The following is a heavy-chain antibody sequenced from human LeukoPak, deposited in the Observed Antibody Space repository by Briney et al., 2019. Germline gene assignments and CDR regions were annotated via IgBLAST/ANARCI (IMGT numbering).Heavy chain of an antibody. V-gene: IGHV1-24*01. D-gene: IGHD1-26*01. J-gene: IGHJ3*02. Sequence: ASVKVSCKVSGYTITELSMHWVRQAPGKGLEWMGGFDPEDGETIYAQKFQGRVTMTEDTSTDTAYMELSSLRSEDTAVYYCFSYSGSYDAFDIWGQGTMVTVSS. CDR3: FSYSGSYDAFDI. CDR1: GYTITELS. CDR2: FDPEDGET.